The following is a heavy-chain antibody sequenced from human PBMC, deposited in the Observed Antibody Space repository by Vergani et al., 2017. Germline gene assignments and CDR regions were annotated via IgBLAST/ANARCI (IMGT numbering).Heavy chain of an antibody. Sequence: QVQLVQSGAEVKKPGSSVKVSCKASGGTFSSYAISWVRQAPGQGLEWMGGIIPIFGTANYAQKFQGRVTITADESTSTAYMELSSLRSEDTAVYYSARPRYCSSTSCYNGAFDYWGQGTLVTVSS. D-gene: IGHD2-2*02. J-gene: IGHJ4*02. CDR3: ARPRYCSSTSCYNGAFDY. CDR2: IIPIFGTA. CDR1: GGTFSSYA. V-gene: IGHV1-69*01.